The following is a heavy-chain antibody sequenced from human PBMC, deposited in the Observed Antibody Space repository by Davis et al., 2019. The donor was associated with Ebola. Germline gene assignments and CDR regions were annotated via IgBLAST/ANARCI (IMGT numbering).Heavy chain of an antibody. V-gene: IGHV3-48*03. CDR3: VPGTWI. Sequence: GESLKISCAASGFSVSSNYMTWVRQAPGKGLEWISYISPNATNRHYATSVEGRFTISRDDAKNLLSLQMTALRVEDTAVYHCVPGTWIRGQGSLVTVSS. CDR2: ISPNATNR. CDR1: GFSVSSNY. J-gene: IGHJ4*02. D-gene: IGHD5-18*01.